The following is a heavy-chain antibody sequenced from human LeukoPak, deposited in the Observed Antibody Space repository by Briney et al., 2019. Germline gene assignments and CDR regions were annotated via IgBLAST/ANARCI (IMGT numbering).Heavy chain of an antibody. CDR2: TYYRSKWYN. Sequence: SQTLSLTCAISGDSVSSNSAAWNWIRQSPSRGLEWLGRTYYRSKWYNDYAVSVKSRITINPDTSKDQFSLQLNSVTPEDTAVYYCARSGEPNLGSSSLYWGQGTLVTVSS. CDR1: GDSVSSNSAA. V-gene: IGHV6-1*01. J-gene: IGHJ4*02. D-gene: IGHD6-13*01. CDR3: ARSGEPNLGSSSLY.